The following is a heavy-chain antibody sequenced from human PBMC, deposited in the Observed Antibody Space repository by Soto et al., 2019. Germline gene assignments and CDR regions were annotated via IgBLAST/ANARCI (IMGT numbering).Heavy chain of an antibody. Sequence: QVQLVQSGAEVKKPGSSVTVSCKTSGGTFSKDAINWVRQAPGQGLEWMGLVIPVFGSPIYAQKFQGRIRITSVESTSTAFMDLSSLRSEHTAVYYCTRVLGYTFEPGKTRYYAMDVWGQGTTVSVS. V-gene: IGHV1-69*01. CDR2: VIPVFGSP. D-gene: IGHD5-18*01. J-gene: IGHJ6*02. CDR3: TRVLGYTFEPGKTRYYAMDV. CDR1: GGTFSKDA.